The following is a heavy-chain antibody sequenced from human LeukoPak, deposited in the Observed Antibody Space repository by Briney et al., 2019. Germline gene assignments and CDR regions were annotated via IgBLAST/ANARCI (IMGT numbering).Heavy chain of an antibody. Sequence: ASVKVSCKASGYTFTSYGISWVRQAPGQGLEWMGWISAYNGNTNYAQKLQGRVTMTTDTSTNTAYMELRSLRSDDTAVYYCAREYRDYYDSSGNYLDFWGQGTLVTVSS. CDR1: GYTFTSYG. CDR2: ISAYNGNT. CDR3: AREYRDYYDSSGNYLDF. D-gene: IGHD3-22*01. V-gene: IGHV1-18*01. J-gene: IGHJ4*02.